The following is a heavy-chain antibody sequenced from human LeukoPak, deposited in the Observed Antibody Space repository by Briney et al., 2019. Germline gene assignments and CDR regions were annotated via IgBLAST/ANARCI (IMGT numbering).Heavy chain of an antibody. CDR3: ARITRYGSGSYPSYFDY. Sequence: ASVMVSCKASGYTFTSYYMHWVRQAPGQGLEWMGIINPSGGSTSYAQKFQGRVTMTRDTSTSTVYMELSSLRSEDTAVYYCARITRYGSGSYPSYFDYWGQGTLVTVSS. D-gene: IGHD3-10*01. V-gene: IGHV1-46*01. J-gene: IGHJ4*02. CDR1: GYTFTSYY. CDR2: INPSGGST.